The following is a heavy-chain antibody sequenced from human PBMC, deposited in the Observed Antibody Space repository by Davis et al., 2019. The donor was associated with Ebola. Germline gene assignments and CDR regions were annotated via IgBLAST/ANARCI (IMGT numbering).Heavy chain of an antibody. CDR3: ARQGELGSWFDP. V-gene: IGHV4-59*08. CDR1: GGSISSYY. CDR2: IYYSGST. J-gene: IGHJ5*02. Sequence: SETLSLTCTVSGGSISSYYWSWIRQPPGKGLEWIGYIYYSGSTNYNPSLKSRVTISVDTSKNQFSLKLSSVTAADTAVYYCARQGELGSWFDPWGQGTLVTVSS. D-gene: IGHD7-27*01.